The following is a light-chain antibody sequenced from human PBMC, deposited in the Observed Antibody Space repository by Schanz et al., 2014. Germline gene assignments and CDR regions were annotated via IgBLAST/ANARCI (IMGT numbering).Light chain of an antibody. Sequence: QSALTQPRSVSGSPGQSVSISCTGTSSGVGDLNYVSLYQQLPGKAPRLLIYDINKRPSGVPDRFSGSKSGNTASLTISGLQAEDEADYYCCSYAGTYSVVFGGGTKLTVL. J-gene: IGLJ2*01. V-gene: IGLV2-11*01. CDR2: DIN. CDR1: SSGVGDLNY. CDR3: CSYAGTYSVV.